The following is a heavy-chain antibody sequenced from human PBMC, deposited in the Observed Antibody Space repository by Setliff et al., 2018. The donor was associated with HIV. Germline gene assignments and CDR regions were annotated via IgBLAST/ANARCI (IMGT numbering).Heavy chain of an antibody. CDR1: GYTFTGYH. J-gene: IGHJ3*02. V-gene: IGHV1-2*05. D-gene: IGHD5-12*01. Sequence: ASVRVSCKASGYTFTGYHIHWVRQGPGQGLEWLGRINPNSGGTKYAQKFQGRVTMTRDTSISTAYMQLSSLSSDDTVVYYCARGGYSGYDTGDAFNIWGQGTMVTVSS. CDR3: ARGGYSGYDTGDAFNI. CDR2: INPNSGGT.